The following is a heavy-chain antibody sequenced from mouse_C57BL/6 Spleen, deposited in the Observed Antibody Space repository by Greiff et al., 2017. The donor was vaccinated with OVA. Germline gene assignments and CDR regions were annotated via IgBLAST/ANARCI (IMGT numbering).Heavy chain of an antibody. CDR1: GFTFSSYT. V-gene: IGHV5-9*01. J-gene: IGHJ1*03. Sequence: EVQGVESGGGLVKPGGSLKLSCAASGFTFSSYTMSWVRQTPEKRLEWVATISGGGGNTYYPDNAKNTLYLQMSSLRSEDTALYYCARQWNWDEYFDVWGTGTTVTVSS. CDR2: ISGGGGNT. D-gene: IGHD4-1*01. CDR3: ARQWNWDEYFDV.